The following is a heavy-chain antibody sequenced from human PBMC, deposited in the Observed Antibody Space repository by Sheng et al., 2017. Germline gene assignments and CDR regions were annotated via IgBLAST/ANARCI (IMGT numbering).Heavy chain of an antibody. D-gene: IGHD6-19*01. CDR3: ARRNARLIIAVAGRGAYFDY. CDR2: INHSGST. V-gene: IGHV4-34*01. Sequence: QVQLQQWGAGLLKPSETLSLTCAVYGGSFSGYYWSWIRQPPGKGLEWIGEINHSGSTNYNPSLKSRVTISVDTSKNQFSLKLSSVTAADTAVYYCARRNARLIIAVAGRGAYFDYWGRGNAGHRLL. J-gene: IGHJ4*02. CDR1: GGSFSGYY.